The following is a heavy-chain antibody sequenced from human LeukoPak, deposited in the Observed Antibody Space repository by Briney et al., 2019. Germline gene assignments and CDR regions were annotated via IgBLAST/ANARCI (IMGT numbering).Heavy chain of an antibody. CDR1: GGSIPISTYY. D-gene: IGHD3-3*01. CDR2: IYYSGTT. CDR3: ARAPPANYYDFWSGYYLSWFDP. V-gene: IGHV4-39*07. Sequence: SETLSLTCTVSGGSIPISTYYWGWVRQPPGKGLEWIGSIYYSGTTKYNPSLKSRVTISVDNSNNKFSLRLSSVTAADTALYYCARAPPANYYDFWSGYYLSWFDPWGQGTLVTVSS. J-gene: IGHJ5*02.